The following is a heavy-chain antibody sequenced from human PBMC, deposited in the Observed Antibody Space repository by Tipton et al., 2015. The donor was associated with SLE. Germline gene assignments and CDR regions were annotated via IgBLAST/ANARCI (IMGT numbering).Heavy chain of an antibody. CDR3: ARLGSGDWFDP. V-gene: IGHV4-34*01. J-gene: IGHJ5*02. D-gene: IGHD2-15*01. CDR1: GGSFSGYY. CDR2: INHSGST. Sequence: LRLSCAVYGGSFSGYYWSWIRQPPGKGLEWIGEINHSGSTNYNPSLKSRVTISVDTSKNQFSLKLSSVTAADTAVYYCARLGSGDWFDPWGQGTLVTVSS.